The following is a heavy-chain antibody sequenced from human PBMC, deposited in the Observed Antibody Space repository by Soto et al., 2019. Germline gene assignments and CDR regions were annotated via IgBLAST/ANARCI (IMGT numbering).Heavy chain of an antibody. CDR2: IYHTGNA. CDR3: ARYPSWECSGGSCYPKTFDP. CDR1: GDSIGNSRFY. V-gene: IGHV4-39*07. Sequence: PSETLSLTCSVSGDSIGNSRFYWAWIRQPPGEGLEWIGSIYHTGNAYYNPSLKSRVTISVDTSKNQFSLKLSSVTAADTAVYYCARYPSWECSGGSCYPKTFDPWDHGTLVTVSS. J-gene: IGHJ5*02. D-gene: IGHD2-15*01.